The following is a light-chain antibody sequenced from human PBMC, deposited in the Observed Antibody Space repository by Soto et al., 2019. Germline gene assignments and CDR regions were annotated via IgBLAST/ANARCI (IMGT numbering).Light chain of an antibody. CDR1: QSVSSSY. CDR2: GTS. J-gene: IGKJ1*01. Sequence: EIVLTQSPGTLSLSPGERATLSCRASQSVSSSYLAWYQQKPGQAHRLLIYGTSSRATAIPDRFSGSRSGTDFTLTISSLEPEDFAVYYCQQYGSSSWTFGKGTKVQIK. V-gene: IGKV3-20*01. CDR3: QQYGSSSWT.